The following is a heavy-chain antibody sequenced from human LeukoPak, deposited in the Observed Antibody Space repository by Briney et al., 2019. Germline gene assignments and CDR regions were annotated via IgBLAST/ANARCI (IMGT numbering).Heavy chain of an antibody. Sequence: GGSLRLSCAASGFTFSDYYVSWIRQAPGKGLEWVSYISSSGSTIYYADSVKGRFTISRDNAKNSLHLQMDSLSAEDTAVYYCARDFWSGYYTEDWGQGALVIVS. CDR2: ISSSGSTI. V-gene: IGHV3-11*04. J-gene: IGHJ4*02. CDR3: ARDFWSGYYTED. D-gene: IGHD3-3*01. CDR1: GFTFSDYY.